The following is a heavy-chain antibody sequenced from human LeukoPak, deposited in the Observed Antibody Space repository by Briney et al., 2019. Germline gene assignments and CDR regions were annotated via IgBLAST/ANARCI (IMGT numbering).Heavy chain of an antibody. CDR1: GFTVSSNY. CDR2: IYSGGST. Sequence: GGSLRLSCAASGFTVSSNYMSWVRQAPGKGLEWVSVIYSGGSTYYADSVKGRFTISRDNSKNTLYLQMNSLRAEDTAVYYCAKDSETLAVAGYFDYWGQGTLVTVSS. CDR3: AKDSETLAVAGYFDY. V-gene: IGHV3-53*01. D-gene: IGHD6-19*01. J-gene: IGHJ4*02.